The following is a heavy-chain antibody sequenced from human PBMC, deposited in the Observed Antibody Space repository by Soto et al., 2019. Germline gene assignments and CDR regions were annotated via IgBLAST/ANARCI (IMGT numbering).Heavy chain of an antibody. Sequence: ELQLVESGGGLVQPGGSLRISCAASGFSFDSYWMHWVRQAPGQGPMWVSRIDYDGTTTNYADSVKGRFTISRDNAKSTLYLQMNSLRPEDTAVYYCTRGPRASSGGTGAYWGKGTLVTVSS. V-gene: IGHV3-74*01. CDR1: GFSFDSYW. CDR2: IDYDGTTT. CDR3: TRGPRASSGGTGAY. D-gene: IGHD2-2*01. J-gene: IGHJ1*01.